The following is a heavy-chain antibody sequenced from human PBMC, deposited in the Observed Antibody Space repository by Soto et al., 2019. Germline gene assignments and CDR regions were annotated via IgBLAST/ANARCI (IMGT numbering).Heavy chain of an antibody. CDR1: GFTFSSYA. CDR3: AKDSWSGYGPDS. Sequence: EVQLLESGGGLVQPGGSLRLSCAASGFTFSSYAMSWVRQAPGKGLEWVSAISGSGGNTYYADSVKGRFTISRDNSKNTLYLQMNRLRAEDTAVYYCAKDSWSGYGPDSWGQGTLVTVSS. D-gene: IGHD5-12*01. CDR2: ISGSGGNT. J-gene: IGHJ4*02. V-gene: IGHV3-23*01.